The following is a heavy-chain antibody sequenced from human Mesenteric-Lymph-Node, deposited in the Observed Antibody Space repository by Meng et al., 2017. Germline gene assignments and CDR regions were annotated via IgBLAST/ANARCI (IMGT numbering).Heavy chain of an antibody. D-gene: IGHD3-22*01. Sequence: PSHNPAPPCAISWNSGTINSAAWNWIRQSPSRGLEWLGRTYYRSKWYNEYAVSVKSRITINPDTSKNQFSLQLNSVTPEDTAVYYCARDSSSSAYSPFDYWGQGTLVTVSS. CDR2: TYYRSKWYN. CDR3: ARDSSSSAYSPFDY. CDR1: WNSGTINSAA. V-gene: IGHV6-1*01. J-gene: IGHJ4*02.